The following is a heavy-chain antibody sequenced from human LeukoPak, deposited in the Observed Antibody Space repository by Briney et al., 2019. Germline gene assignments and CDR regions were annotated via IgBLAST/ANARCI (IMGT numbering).Heavy chain of an antibody. V-gene: IGHV3-7*01. Sequence: GGSLRLSCAASGFTFSSYWMSWVRQAPGKGLEWVANIKQDGSEKYYVDSVKGRFTISRDNAKNSLYLQMNSLRAEDTAVYYCARDTKQLSTGSNYYYYYGMDVWGQGTTVTVSS. J-gene: IGHJ6*02. CDR3: ARDTKQLSTGSNYYYYYGMDV. CDR1: GFTFSSYW. D-gene: IGHD6-13*01. CDR2: IKQDGSEK.